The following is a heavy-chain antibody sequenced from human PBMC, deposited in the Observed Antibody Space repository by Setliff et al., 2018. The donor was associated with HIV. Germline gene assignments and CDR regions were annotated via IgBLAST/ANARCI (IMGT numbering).Heavy chain of an antibody. CDR2: ISAYNGNT. V-gene: IGHV1-18*01. CDR1: GYTFTGYA. CDR3: AREVHSGYSYGYVPRDYYGMDV. J-gene: IGHJ6*02. Sequence: ASVKVSCKASGYTFTGYAISWVRQAPGQGLEWMGWISAYNGNTNYAQKLQGRVTMTTDTSTSTAYMELRSLRSDDTAVYYCAREVHSGYSYGYVPRDYYGMDVWGQGTTVTVSS. D-gene: IGHD5-18*01.